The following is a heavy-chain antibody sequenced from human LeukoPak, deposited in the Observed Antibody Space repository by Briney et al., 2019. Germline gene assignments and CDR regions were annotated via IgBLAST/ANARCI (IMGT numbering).Heavy chain of an antibody. V-gene: IGHV3-23*01. CDR2: ISGSGGST. Sequence: GGSLRLSCAASGFTFSSYAMIWVRQAPGKGLEWVSAISGSGGSTYYADSVKGRFTISRDNSKNTLYLQMNSLRAEDTAVYYCAKDSSFTYYYDSSGYYYNGYFDYWGQGTLVTVSS. J-gene: IGHJ4*02. CDR3: AKDSSFTYYYDSSGYYYNGYFDY. CDR1: GFTFSSYA. D-gene: IGHD3-22*01.